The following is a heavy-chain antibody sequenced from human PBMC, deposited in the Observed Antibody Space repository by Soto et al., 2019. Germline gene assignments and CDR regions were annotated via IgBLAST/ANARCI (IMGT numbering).Heavy chain of an antibody. CDR3: ARGVYCSSSSCYIRGAQTNLRFDP. CDR1: GGSISSYY. V-gene: IGHV4-59*01. CDR2: IYDSGST. J-gene: IGHJ5*02. D-gene: IGHD2-2*02. Sequence: SETLSLTCIVSGGSISSYYWNWIRQPPGKGLEWIGCIYDSGSTNYNPSLKSRVTISVDTSTNQFSLTLCSVTAEDPAAYSCARGVYCSSSSCYIRGAQTNLRFDPWGRGTRITVSS.